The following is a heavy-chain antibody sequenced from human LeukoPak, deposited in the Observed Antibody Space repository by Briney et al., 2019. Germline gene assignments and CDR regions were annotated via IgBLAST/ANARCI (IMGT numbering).Heavy chain of an antibody. CDR1: GFTFSSYA. CDR3: AKDEGQLAPARKAGAFDI. CDR2: ISGCGGST. V-gene: IGHV3-23*01. Sequence: GGSLRLSCAASGFTFSSYAMSWVRQAPGKGLEGVSAISGCGGSTYYADSVKGRFTISRDNSKNTLYLQMNSLRAEDTAVYYCAKDEGQLAPARKAGAFDIWGQGTMVTVSS. J-gene: IGHJ3*02. D-gene: IGHD6-13*01.